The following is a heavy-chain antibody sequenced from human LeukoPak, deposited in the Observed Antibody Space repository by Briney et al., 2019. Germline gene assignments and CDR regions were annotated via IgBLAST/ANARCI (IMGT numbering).Heavy chain of an antibody. CDR2: SDPSDSYT. CDR1: TYNFTTFW. CDR3: ARLVSRGVEVADKLPDY. V-gene: IGHV5-51*01. Sequence: GESLKISCEGSTYNFTTFWIGWVRQMPGKGPEWMGISDPSDSYTKYSPSFQGQVTISVDKSISTAYLQWNSLKASDTAIYYCARLVSRGVEVADKLPDYWGQGTLVTVPS. J-gene: IGHJ4*02. D-gene: IGHD6-19*01.